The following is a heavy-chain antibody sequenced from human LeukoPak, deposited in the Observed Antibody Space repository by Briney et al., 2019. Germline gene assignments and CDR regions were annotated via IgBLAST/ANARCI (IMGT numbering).Heavy chain of an antibody. CDR3: ARDLGYCSSTSCHDAFDI. Sequence: PSETLSLTCTVSGGSISSYYWSWIRQPPGKGLEWIGYIYYSGSTNYNPSLKSRVTISVDTSKNQFPLKLSSVTAADTAVYYCARDLGYCSSTSCHDAFDIWGQGTMVTVSS. CDR1: GGSISSYY. CDR2: IYYSGST. D-gene: IGHD2-2*01. J-gene: IGHJ3*02. V-gene: IGHV4-59*01.